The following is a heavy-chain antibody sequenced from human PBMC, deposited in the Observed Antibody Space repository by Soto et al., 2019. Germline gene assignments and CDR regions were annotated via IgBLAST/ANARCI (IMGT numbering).Heavy chain of an antibody. V-gene: IGHV1-18*04. CDR3: ARDVRTPTFYYYYGMDV. Sequence: ASVKVSCKASGYTFTSYGISWVRQAPGQGLEWMGWISAYNGNTNYAQKLQGRVTMTTDTSTSTAYMELRSLRSDDTAVYYCARDVRTPTFYYYYGMDVWGQGTTVTVSS. D-gene: IGHD6-6*01. CDR1: GYTFTSYG. CDR2: ISAYNGNT. J-gene: IGHJ6*02.